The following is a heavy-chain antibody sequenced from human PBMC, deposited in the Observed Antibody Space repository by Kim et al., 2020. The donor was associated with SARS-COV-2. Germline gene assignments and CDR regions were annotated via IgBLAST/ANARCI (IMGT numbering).Heavy chain of an antibody. J-gene: IGHJ4*02. CDR3: TTDLVVTHHTRFDY. V-gene: IGHV3-15*01. Sequence: APVKGRFTISRDDSKNTLYLQMNSLKTEDTAVYYCTTDLVVTHHTRFDYWGQGTLVTVSS. D-gene: IGHD2-2*01.